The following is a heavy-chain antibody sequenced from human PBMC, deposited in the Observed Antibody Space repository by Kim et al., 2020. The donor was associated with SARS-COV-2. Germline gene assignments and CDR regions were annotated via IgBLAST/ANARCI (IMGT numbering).Heavy chain of an antibody. CDR3: ASSGIVVVPAAMSSGMDV. Sequence: KGRFTISRENSKNTLYLQMNSLRAEDTAVYYCASSGIVVVPAAMSSGMDVWGQGTTVTVSS. V-gene: IGHV3-30*01. J-gene: IGHJ6*02. D-gene: IGHD2-2*01.